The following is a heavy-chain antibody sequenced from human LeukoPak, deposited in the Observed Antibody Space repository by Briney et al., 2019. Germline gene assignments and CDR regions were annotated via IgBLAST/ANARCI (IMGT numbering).Heavy chain of an antibody. CDR1: DDSISDYY. CDR2: FYNSGRS. V-gene: IGHV4-59*01. Sequence: SETLSLTCTVSDDSISDYYRGWIRQPPGKGLEWIGYFYNSGRSTYNPSLKSRVTISADTSKNHFSLKLNSVTTADTAVYYCTRGAGWLIDYWGQGILVTVAS. J-gene: IGHJ4*02. CDR3: TRGAGWLIDY. D-gene: IGHD3-16*01.